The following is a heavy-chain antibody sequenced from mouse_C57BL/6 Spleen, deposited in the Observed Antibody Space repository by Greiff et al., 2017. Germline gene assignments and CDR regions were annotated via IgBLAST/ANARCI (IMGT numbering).Heavy chain of an antibody. V-gene: IGHV7-3*01. D-gene: IGHD6-1*01. CDR1: GFTFTDYY. CDR2: IRNKANGYTT. Sequence: EVKLMESGGGLVQPGGSLSLSCAASGFTFTDYYMSWVRQPPGKALEWLGFIRNKANGYTTEYSASVKGRFTISRDNSQSILYLQMNALRAEDSATYYCASPLRWYFDVWGTGTTVTVSS. CDR3: ASPLRWYFDV. J-gene: IGHJ1*03.